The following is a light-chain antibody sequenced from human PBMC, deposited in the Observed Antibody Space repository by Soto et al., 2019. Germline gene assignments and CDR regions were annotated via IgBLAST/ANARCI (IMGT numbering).Light chain of an antibody. CDR1: SNDVGSYDF. CDR2: EVS. V-gene: IGLV2-14*01. Sequence: QSVLTQPASVSGSPGQSITISCTGTSNDVGSYDFVSWYQQHPDKAPRLMIYEVSNRPSGVSNRFSGSKSGNTASLTISGLQAEDEADYYCSSYTSSSTLVFGTGTKVTVL. CDR3: SSYTSSSTLV. J-gene: IGLJ1*01.